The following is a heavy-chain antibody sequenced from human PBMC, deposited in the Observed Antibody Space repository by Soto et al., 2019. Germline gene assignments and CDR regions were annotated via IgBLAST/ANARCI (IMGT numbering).Heavy chain of an antibody. CDR3: ASTPRGQGYYYYMDV. CDR2: IYSGGST. J-gene: IGHJ6*03. CDR1: GFTVSSNY. V-gene: IGHV3-66*01. Sequence: EVQLVESGGGLVQPGGSLRLSCAASGFTVSSNYMSWVRQAPGKGLEWVSVIYSGGSTYYADSVKGRFTISRDTSKNTLYLQMNSLRAEDTAVYYCASTPRGQGYYYYMDVWGKGTTVTVSS. D-gene: IGHD6-25*01.